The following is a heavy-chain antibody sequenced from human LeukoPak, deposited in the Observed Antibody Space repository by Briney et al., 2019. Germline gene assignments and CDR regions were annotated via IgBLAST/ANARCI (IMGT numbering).Heavy chain of an antibody. CDR2: IYYSGST. CDR3: AREVVVPAAMRWFDP. J-gene: IGHJ5*02. D-gene: IGHD2-2*01. CDR1: GGSISSGGYY. V-gene: IGHV4-31*03. Sequence: SETLSLTCTVSGGSISSGGYYWSWIRQHPGKGLERIGYIYYSGSTYYNPSLKSRVTISVDTSKNQFSLKLSSVTAADTAVYYCAREVVVPAAMRWFDPWGQGTLVTVSS.